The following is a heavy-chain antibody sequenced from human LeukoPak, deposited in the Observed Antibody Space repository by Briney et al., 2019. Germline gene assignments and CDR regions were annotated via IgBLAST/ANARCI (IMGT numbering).Heavy chain of an antibody. CDR2: IKTDGSST. CDR3: ARDRGYTQDY. V-gene: IGHV3-74*01. D-gene: IGHD5-12*01. Sequence: GRSLRLSCAASGFAFSTSWMHWVRPAPGKGLVWVSHIKTDGSSTTYADSVKGRFTISRDNAKNTLYLQMNSLRAEDTAVYYCARDRGYTQDYWGQGTLVTVSS. J-gene: IGHJ4*02. CDR1: GFAFSTSW.